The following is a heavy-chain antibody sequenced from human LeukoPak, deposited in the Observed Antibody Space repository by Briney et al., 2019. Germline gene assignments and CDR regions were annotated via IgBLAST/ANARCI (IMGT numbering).Heavy chain of an antibody. D-gene: IGHD3-22*01. V-gene: IGHV4-59*01. J-gene: IGHJ4*02. CDR3: ARDLGDSSGYYGISGFGY. Sequence: SETLSLTCAVSGGSINSYYWSWIRQPPGKGLEWIGYIYYSGSTNYNPSLKSRVTISVDTSKNQFSLKLSSVTAADTAVYYCARDLGDSSGYYGISGFGYWGQGTLVTVSS. CDR1: GGSINSYY. CDR2: IYYSGST.